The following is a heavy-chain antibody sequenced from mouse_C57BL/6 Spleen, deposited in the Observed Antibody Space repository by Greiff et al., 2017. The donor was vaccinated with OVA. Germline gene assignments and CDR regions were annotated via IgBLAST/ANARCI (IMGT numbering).Heavy chain of an antibody. Sequence: VQLQQSGPELVKPGASVKISCKASGYSFTDYNMNWVKQSNGKSLEWIGVINPNYGTTSYNQKFKGKATLTVDQSSSTAYMQLNSLTSEDSAVYFCARYGYYGSSYGLFYYAMDYWGQGTSVTVSS. J-gene: IGHJ4*01. CDR1: GYSFTDYN. CDR2: INPNYGTT. D-gene: IGHD1-1*01. V-gene: IGHV1-39*01. CDR3: ARYGYYGSSYGLFYYAMDY.